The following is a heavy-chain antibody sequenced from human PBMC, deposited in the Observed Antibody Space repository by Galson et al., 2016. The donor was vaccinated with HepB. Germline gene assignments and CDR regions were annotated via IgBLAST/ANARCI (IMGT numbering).Heavy chain of an antibody. D-gene: IGHD5-24*01. Sequence: SVKVSCKASGYRFSDFGITWIRQAPGQGLEWMGWISAYEGVANYARDLQGRVTMTKDTSTTTAFLELRSLTSDDTAMYYCARGGGPQELQFWGQGTLVTVSS. V-gene: IGHV1-18*04. J-gene: IGHJ4*02. CDR1: GYRFSDFG. CDR3: ARGGGPQELQF. CDR2: ISAYEGVA.